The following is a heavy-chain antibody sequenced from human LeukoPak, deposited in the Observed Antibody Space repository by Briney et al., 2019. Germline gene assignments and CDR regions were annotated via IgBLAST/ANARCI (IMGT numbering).Heavy chain of an antibody. D-gene: IGHD3-3*01. CDR1: GGTFSSYA. Sequence: GASVKVSCKASGGTFSSYAISWVRQAPGQGLEWMGGIIPIFGTANYAQKFQGRVTVTADESTSTAYMELSSLRSEDTAVYYCARDGPLLESLSLNWFDPWGQGTLVTVSS. CDR2: IIPIFGTA. J-gene: IGHJ5*02. CDR3: ARDGPLLESLSLNWFDP. V-gene: IGHV1-69*13.